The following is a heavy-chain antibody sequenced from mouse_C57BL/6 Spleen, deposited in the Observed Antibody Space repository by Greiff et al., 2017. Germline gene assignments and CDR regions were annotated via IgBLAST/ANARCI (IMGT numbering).Heavy chain of an antibody. CDR1: GFSLSTFTMG. CDR2: IWWDDDK. J-gene: IGHJ4*01. D-gene: IGHD2-4*01. V-gene: IGHV8-8*01. Sequence: QVTLKESGPGILQPSQTLSLTCSFSGFSLSTFTMGVGWIRRPSGKGLEWLAHIWWDDDKYYNPALKSRLTISKDASKSQVFLKIANVDTADTATYYCARSRSTMISHYSTMAYWGQGTSVTVSS. CDR3: ARSRSTMISHYSTMAY.